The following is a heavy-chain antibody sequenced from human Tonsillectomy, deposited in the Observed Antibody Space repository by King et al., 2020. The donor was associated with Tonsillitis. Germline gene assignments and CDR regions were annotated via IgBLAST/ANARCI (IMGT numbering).Heavy chain of an antibody. CDR3: AKDAARRGYSPLDD. CDR1: GFTFSSYA. Sequence: VQLVESGGALVQPGGSLRLSCGASGFTFSSYAMSWVRQAPGKGLEWVSAISGSGGSTYYADSVEGRFTISRDNSKNTLYLQMNSLRAGDTAVYCCAKDAARRGYSPLDDGGRGSLVTVSA. J-gene: IGHJ4*02. V-gene: IGHV3-23*04. D-gene: IGHD6-13*01. CDR2: ISGSGGST.